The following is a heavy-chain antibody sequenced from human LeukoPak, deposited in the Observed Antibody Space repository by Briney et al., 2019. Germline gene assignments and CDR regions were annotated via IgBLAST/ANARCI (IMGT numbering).Heavy chain of an antibody. D-gene: IGHD6-13*01. CDR3: ARDIINSGSSWYRGTYYYYYYMDV. Sequence: PGGSLRLSCAASGFTFSSYSMNWVRQAPGKGLEWVSYISSSSSTIYYADSVKGRFTISRDNAKNSLYLQMNSLRAEDTAVYYCARDIINSGSSWYRGTYYYYYYMDVWGKGTTVTVSS. V-gene: IGHV3-48*01. J-gene: IGHJ6*03. CDR2: ISSSSSTI. CDR1: GFTFSSYS.